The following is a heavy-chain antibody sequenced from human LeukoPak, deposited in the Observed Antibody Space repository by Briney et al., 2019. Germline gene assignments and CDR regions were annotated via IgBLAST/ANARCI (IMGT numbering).Heavy chain of an antibody. D-gene: IGHD1-26*01. Sequence: GGSLRLSCAASGFTFSGSAMHWVRQASGKGLEWVGRIRSKANSYATAFAASVKGRFTISRDDSKNTAYLQMNSLKTEDTAVYYCTTPSGGSYYGVRYGMDVWGQGTTVTVSS. V-gene: IGHV3-73*01. CDR1: GFTFSGSA. J-gene: IGHJ6*02. CDR2: IRSKANSYAT. CDR3: TTPSGGSYYGVRYGMDV.